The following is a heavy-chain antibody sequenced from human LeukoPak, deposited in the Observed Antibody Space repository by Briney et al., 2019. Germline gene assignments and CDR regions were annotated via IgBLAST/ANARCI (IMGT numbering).Heavy chain of an antibody. CDR2: ISSTITYI. D-gene: IGHD6-13*01. Sequence: GGSLRLSCATSGFTFSSYSMTWIRQAPGKGLDRVSSISSTITYIYYPDSVKGLYTHSRDNAKNSLYLQMNSLRSEDTAVYYCARVRAAAGPHYYYYYRVVWGKGTTVTVSS. J-gene: IGHJ6*03. CDR3: ARVRAAAGPHYYYYYRVV. CDR1: GFTFSSYS. V-gene: IGHV3-21*01.